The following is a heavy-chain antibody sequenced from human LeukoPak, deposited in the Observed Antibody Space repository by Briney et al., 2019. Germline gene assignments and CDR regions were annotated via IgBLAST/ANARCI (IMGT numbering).Heavy chain of an antibody. CDR3: ARHHGSSPKAFDI. CDR2: IYPGDSDA. Sequence: PGESLKISCKGSGYSFTSYWIGWVRQMPGKGLEWMGIIYPGDSDARYSPSFQGQVTISADKSITTAYLQWSSLKASDTAMYYCARHHGSSPKAFDIWGQGTMVTVSS. CDR1: GYSFTSYW. J-gene: IGHJ3*02. V-gene: IGHV5-51*01. D-gene: IGHD2-2*03.